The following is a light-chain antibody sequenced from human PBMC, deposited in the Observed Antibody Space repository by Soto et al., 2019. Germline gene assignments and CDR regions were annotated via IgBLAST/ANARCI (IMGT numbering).Light chain of an antibody. CDR3: QQYTNWPPNT. CDR2: DAS. V-gene: IGKV3-11*01. Sequence: EIVLTQSPATLSLSPGERATLSCRASQSVSSYLAWYQQKPGQAPRLLIYDASNRATGIPARFSGSGSGTEFTLTISSLQSEDFAVYYCQQYTNWPPNTFGQRTRLEIK. CDR1: QSVSSY. J-gene: IGKJ5*01.